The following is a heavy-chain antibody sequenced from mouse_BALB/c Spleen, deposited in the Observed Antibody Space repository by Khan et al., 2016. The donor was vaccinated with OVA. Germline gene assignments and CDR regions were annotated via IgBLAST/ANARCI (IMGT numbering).Heavy chain of an antibody. CDR1: AYTFTNYG. D-gene: IGHD3-1*01. V-gene: IGHV9-1*02. CDR2: INTYTGEP. J-gene: IGHJ1*01. CDR3: ARRASYWYFDV. Sequence: QIQLVQSGPELKKPGETVKISCKASAYTFTNYGMNWVKQAPGKGLKWMGWINTYTGEPTYTDDFKGRVAFSLETSASTAYLQINNLKNEDMATYFCARRASYWYFDVSGAGTTVTVSS.